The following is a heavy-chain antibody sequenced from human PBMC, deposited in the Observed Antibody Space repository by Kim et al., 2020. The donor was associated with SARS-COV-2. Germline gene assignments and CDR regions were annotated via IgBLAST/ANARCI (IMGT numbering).Heavy chain of an antibody. V-gene: IGHV1-18*01. CDR3: ARDTTGTTAGVYDY. Sequence: AQKLQGRVTMTTDTSTSTAYMELRSLRSDDTAVYYCARDTTGTTAGVYDYWGQGTLVTVSS. D-gene: IGHD1-1*01. J-gene: IGHJ4*02.